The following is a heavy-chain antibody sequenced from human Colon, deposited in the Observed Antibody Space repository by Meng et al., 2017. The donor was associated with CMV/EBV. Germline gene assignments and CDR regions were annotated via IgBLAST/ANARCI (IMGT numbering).Heavy chain of an antibody. Sequence: SETLSLTCSVSGDSINSGIYYWGWVRQPPGRGLEGIGSIYTRETTYYKPSLKDRVTISIDTSKNQFSLSLSSVTAADTAVYYCARRTYDFWSGYRDYWGQGILVTVSS. CDR1: GDSINSGIYY. V-gene: IGHV4-39*01. CDR3: ARRTYDFWSGYRDY. CDR2: IYTRETT. J-gene: IGHJ4*02. D-gene: IGHD3-3*01.